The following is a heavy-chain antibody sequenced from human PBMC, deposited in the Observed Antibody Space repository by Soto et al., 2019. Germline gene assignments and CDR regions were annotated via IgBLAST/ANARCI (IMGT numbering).Heavy chain of an antibody. CDR3: VRGHLYDFGTGAYFAF. V-gene: IGHV3-30-3*01. CDR1: GFTLSTYA. D-gene: IGHD3-3*01. CDR2: ISNGGDTK. Sequence: GGSLRLSCAASGFTLSTYAVHWVRQPPGKGLERVALISNGGDTKNYGDSVIGRVSISRDNPKNTVFLQMSRLLADDTAVYYCVRGHLYDFGTGAYFAFWGQGTLVTVSS. J-gene: IGHJ4*02.